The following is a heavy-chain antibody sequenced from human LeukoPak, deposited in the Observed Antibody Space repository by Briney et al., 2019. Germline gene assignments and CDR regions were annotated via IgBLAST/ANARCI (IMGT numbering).Heavy chain of an antibody. CDR3: ARGGGPFDS. V-gene: IGHV3-7*01. Sequence: GGSLRLSCAASGFTFRSYWMSWVRQAPGKGLEWVANINQDGSEKYYVDSVKGRFTISRDNAKKSLYLQMNSLRADDTAVYYCARGGGPFDSWGQGTLVTVSS. D-gene: IGHD3-16*01. J-gene: IGHJ4*02. CDR1: GFTFRSYW. CDR2: INQDGSEK.